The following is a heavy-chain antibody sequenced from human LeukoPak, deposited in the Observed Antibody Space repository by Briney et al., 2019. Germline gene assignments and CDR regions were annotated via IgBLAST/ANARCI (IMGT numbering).Heavy chain of an antibody. J-gene: IGHJ4*02. CDR3: ARVTGYMIEDYFDY. Sequence: SETLSLTCTVSGGSISGSSYYWGWIRQPPGKGLEWIGSIYYSGSTSYYPSLKSRVTVSVDTSKNQFSLKLSSVTAADTAVYYCARVTGYMIEDYFDYWGQGTLVTVSS. CDR1: GGSISGSSYY. CDR2: IYYSGST. V-gene: IGHV4-39*07. D-gene: IGHD3-9*01.